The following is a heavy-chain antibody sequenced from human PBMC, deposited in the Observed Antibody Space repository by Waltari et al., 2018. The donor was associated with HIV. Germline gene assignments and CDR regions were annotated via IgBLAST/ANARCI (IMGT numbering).Heavy chain of an antibody. V-gene: IGHV3-23*01. CDR1: GFTFSSYA. J-gene: IGHJ6*02. Sequence: EVQLLESGGGLVQPGGSLRLSCAASGFTFSSYAMSWVRQAPGKGLEGVSAISGSGGSTYYADSVKGRFTISRDNSKNTLYLQMNSLRAEDTAVYYCAKGGAGSGWYSGYYYYGMDVWGQGTTVTVSS. CDR3: AKGGAGSGWYSGYYYYGMDV. D-gene: IGHD6-19*01. CDR2: ISGSGGST.